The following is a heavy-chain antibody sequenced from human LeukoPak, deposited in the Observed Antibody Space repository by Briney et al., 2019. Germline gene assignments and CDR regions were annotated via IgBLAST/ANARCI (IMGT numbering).Heavy chain of an antibody. J-gene: IGHJ4*02. Sequence: ASVKVSYKASGYTFISYYVLWVRQAPGQGLEWMGIIKPSGGSASYAQKFQGRVTMTRDTSTSTVYMELSSLRSEDTAVYYCAREGGSGSYSYHFDFWGQGAPLTVSS. V-gene: IGHV1-46*01. CDR2: IKPSGGSA. CDR1: GYTFISYY. CDR3: AREGGSGSYSYHFDF. D-gene: IGHD1-26*01.